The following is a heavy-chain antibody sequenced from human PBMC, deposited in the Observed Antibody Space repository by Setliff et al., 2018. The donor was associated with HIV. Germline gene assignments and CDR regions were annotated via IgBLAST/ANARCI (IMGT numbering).Heavy chain of an antibody. D-gene: IGHD2-8*02. V-gene: IGHV4-39*07. Sequence: SETLSLTCTVSGDSISSSIYYWGWVRQPPGKGLEWIGGIYYTGSPFYNPSLRSRVTISRDTSKNQFSLKLSSVTAADTAVYYCARAGDCTEASCPKARFDPWGPGILVTVSS. CDR3: ARAGDCTEASCPKARFDP. J-gene: IGHJ5*02. CDR2: IYYTGSP. CDR1: GDSISSSIYY.